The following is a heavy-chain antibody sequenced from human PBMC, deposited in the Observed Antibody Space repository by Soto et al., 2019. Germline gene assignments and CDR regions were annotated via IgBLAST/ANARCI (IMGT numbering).Heavy chain of an antibody. CDR1: GYTFTSYD. Sequence: QVQLVQSGAEVKKPGASVKVSCKASGYTFTSYDINWVRQATGQGLEWMGWMNPNSGNTGYAQKFQGRVTMTRTTSISTAYMELSSLRSEDAAVYSCARVTKYYDILTGFGGIDALEIGGPGTIGTVSS. CDR3: ARVTKYYDILTGFGGIDALEI. D-gene: IGHD3-9*01. J-gene: IGHJ3*02. V-gene: IGHV1-8*01. CDR2: MNPNSGNT.